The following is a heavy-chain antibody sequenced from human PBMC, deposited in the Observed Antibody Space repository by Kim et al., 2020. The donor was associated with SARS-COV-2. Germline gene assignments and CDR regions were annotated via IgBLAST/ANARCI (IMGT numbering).Heavy chain of an antibody. D-gene: IGHD6-19*01. CDR1: GFTFSRFS. CDR3: AAHDGRQWFDD. J-gene: IGHJ4*01. CDR2: IHSSGRPI. Sequence: GGSLRLSCVVSGFTFSRFSMNWVRQAPGKGLEWVSYIHSSGRPIKYANSVKGRFTISRDDARNSLYLQMNSLSDEDTAVYYCAAHDGRQWFDDWGHGTL. V-gene: IGHV3-48*02.